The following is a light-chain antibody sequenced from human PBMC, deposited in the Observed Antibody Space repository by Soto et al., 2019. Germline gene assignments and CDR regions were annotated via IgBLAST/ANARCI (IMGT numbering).Light chain of an antibody. V-gene: IGLV1-47*01. CDR1: SSDIGNNY. Sequence: QLVLTKPPSASGTPGQRVTISGSGSSSDIGNNYVSWYQQFPGTAPKLRISRNNQRPSGVPDRFSGSKSGTSASLAISGLRSEDEADYDCAAWGNSLSGVVFGGGTKLTVL. J-gene: IGLJ2*01. CDR2: RNN. CDR3: AAWGNSLSGVV.